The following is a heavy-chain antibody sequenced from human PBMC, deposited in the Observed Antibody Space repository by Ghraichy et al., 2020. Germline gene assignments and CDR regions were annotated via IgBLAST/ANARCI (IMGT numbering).Heavy chain of an antibody. D-gene: IGHD5-18*01. J-gene: IGHJ6*02. Sequence: SVKVSCKASGGTFSSYAISWVRQAPGQGLEWMGGIIPIFGTANYAQKFQGRVTITADESTSTAYMELSSLRSEDTAVYYCARVGDTAIPGGYYYYGMDVWGQGTTVTVSS. CDR1: GGTFSSYA. CDR3: ARVGDTAIPGGYYYYGMDV. CDR2: IIPIFGTA. V-gene: IGHV1-69*13.